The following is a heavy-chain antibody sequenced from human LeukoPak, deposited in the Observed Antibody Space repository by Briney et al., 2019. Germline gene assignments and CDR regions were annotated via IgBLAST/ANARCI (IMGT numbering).Heavy chain of an antibody. CDR2: ISSGGNT. CDR3: AREVRGYYFDY. Sequence: GGSLRLSCAASGFTLSTYSMNWVRQAPGKGLEWVSVISSGGNTYYADSVKGRFTISRDNSKNTVFLQMNSLRAEDTAVYYCAREVRGYYFDYWGQGTLVTVSS. D-gene: IGHD3-22*01. CDR1: GFTLSTYS. V-gene: IGHV3-53*01. J-gene: IGHJ4*02.